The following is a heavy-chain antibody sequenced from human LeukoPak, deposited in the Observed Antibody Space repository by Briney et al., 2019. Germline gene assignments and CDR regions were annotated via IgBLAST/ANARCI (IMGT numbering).Heavy chain of an antibody. V-gene: IGHV3-23*01. Sequence: GGSLRLSCAASGFNFANHAMSWVRQTAGKGLEWVSAISGGGDITYYADSVKGRFTISRDNSKDTLFLQMHSLRPGDTAVYYCVREDTPATANYWGQGTLVTISS. D-gene: IGHD2-21*02. CDR3: VREDTPATANY. CDR1: GFNFANHA. J-gene: IGHJ4*02. CDR2: ISGGGDIT.